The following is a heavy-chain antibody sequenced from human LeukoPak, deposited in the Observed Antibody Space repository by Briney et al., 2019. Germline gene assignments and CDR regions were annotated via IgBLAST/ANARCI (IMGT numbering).Heavy chain of an antibody. CDR2: SIPIFGTA. V-gene: IGHV1-69*13. D-gene: IGHD3-9*01. J-gene: IGHJ6*03. CDR3: AKVGTILTGNYYYYMDV. CDR1: GGTVSSYA. Sequence: GASVKVSCKASGGTVSSYAISWVRQAPGQGLEWMGGSIPIFGTANYAQKFQGRVTITADESTSTAYMELSSLRSEDTAVYYCAKVGTILTGNYYYYMDVWGKGTTVTISS.